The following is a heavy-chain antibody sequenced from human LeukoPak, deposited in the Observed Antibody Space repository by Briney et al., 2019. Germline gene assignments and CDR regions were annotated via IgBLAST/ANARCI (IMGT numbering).Heavy chain of an antibody. CDR2: ISGGGGGGGST. D-gene: IGHD3-16*01. V-gene: IGHV3-23*01. CDR3: AERNHDYIWGSHFDY. J-gene: IGHJ4*02. CDR1: GFTFSSYA. Sequence: QPGGSLRLSCAASGFTFSSYAMNWVRQAPGKGLEWVSAISGGGGGGGSTYYADSVKGRFTISRDISKNTLYLQMNSLRAEDTAVYYCAERNHDYIWGSHFDYWGQGTLVTVSS.